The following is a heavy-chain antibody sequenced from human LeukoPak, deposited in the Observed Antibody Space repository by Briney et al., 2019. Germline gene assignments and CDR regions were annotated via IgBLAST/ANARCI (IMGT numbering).Heavy chain of an antibody. J-gene: IGHJ4*02. CDR3: ARYDPSDYGSTGLYYGVYFDY. D-gene: IGHD3-22*01. V-gene: IGHV4-59*08. CDR1: GAFMNGRY. Sequence: SETLSLTCPVSGAFMNGRYWSWIGQSAGKGLEWIADIYYNGNTNYNPSLRSRVSISLDMSKNQFSLNLTSVTAADTAIYYCARYDPSDYGSTGLYYGVYFDYWGPGILVSVSS. CDR2: IYYNGNT.